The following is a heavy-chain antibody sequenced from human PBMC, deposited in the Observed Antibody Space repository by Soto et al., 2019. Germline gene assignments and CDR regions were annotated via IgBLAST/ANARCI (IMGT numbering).Heavy chain of an antibody. CDR2: IIPTFGTA. V-gene: IGHV1-69*06. J-gene: IGHJ3*02. CDR1: GGTFSSSA. Sequence: QVQLVQSGAEMREPGSSVKVSCKASGGTFSSSAITWLRQAPGQGPEWMGGIIPTFGTANYIEKFRGRVTITADTSTSTAYMEVSSLTSEDTAMYFCARSETAGHRGFDIWGQGTMVTVSS. CDR3: ARSETAGHRGFDI.